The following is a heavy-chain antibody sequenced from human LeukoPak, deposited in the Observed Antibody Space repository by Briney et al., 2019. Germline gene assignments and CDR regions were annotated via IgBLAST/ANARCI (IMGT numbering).Heavy chain of an antibody. V-gene: IGHV3-33*01. CDR2: IWYDGSNK. D-gene: IGHD5-24*01. CDR1: GFTFSSYG. J-gene: IGHJ3*02. CDR3: AREDDAEMAADAFDI. Sequence: GGSLRLSCAASGFTFSSYGMHWVRQAPGKGLEWVVVIWYDGSNKYYADSVKGRFTISRDNSKNTLYLQMNSLRAEDTAVYYCAREDDAEMAADAFDIWGQGTMVTVSS.